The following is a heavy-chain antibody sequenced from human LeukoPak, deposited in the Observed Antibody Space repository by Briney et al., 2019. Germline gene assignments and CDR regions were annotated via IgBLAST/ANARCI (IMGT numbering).Heavy chain of an antibody. D-gene: IGHD6-19*01. V-gene: IGHV4-39*01. Sequence: SETLSLTCTVSGGSISSSSYYWGWIRQPPGKGLEWIVSIYYSGSTYYNSSLKSRVTISVDTSKNQSSLKLSSVTAADTAVYYCARHEEYSSGWYVGPLYFDYWGQGTLVTVSS. J-gene: IGHJ4*02. CDR2: IYYSGST. CDR3: ARHEEYSSGWYVGPLYFDY. CDR1: GGSISSSSYY.